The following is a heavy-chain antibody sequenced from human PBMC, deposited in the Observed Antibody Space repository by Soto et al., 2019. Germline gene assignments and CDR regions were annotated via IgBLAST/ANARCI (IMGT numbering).Heavy chain of an antibody. CDR3: TRGSHFYYFDY. D-gene: IGHD3-10*01. CDR2: IYYSGST. J-gene: IGHJ4*01. Sequence: PSETLSLTCTVSGGSISSGGYYWSWIRQHPGRGLEWIGYIYYSGSTYYNPSLKSRVTISVDTSKNQFSLKLSSVTAADTAVYYCTRGSHFYYFDYWGHGTLVTVSS. V-gene: IGHV4-31*03. CDR1: GGSISSGGYY.